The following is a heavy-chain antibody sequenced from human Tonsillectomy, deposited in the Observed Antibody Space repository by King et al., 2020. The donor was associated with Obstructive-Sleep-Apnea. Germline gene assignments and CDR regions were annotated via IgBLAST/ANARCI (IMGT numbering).Heavy chain of an antibody. D-gene: IGHD3-22*01. CDR3: SRGHYYASSGYYGIDAFDI. CDR2: IRSKAYGGTT. J-gene: IGHJ3*02. Sequence: VQLVESGGGLIQPGRSLRLSCTASGFTFGDYAMSWFRQAPGKGLEWVGCIRSKAYGGTTEYAASVKGRFTISRDDSKSIAYLQMKSLKTEDTAVYYCSRGHYYASSGYYGIDAFDIWGQGTMVNVSS. V-gene: IGHV3-49*03. CDR1: GFTFGDYA.